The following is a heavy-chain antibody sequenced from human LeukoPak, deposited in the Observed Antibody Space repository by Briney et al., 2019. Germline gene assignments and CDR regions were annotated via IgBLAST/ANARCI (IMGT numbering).Heavy chain of an antibody. CDR2: IYPGDSDT. CDR3: ARGRYSTSSSSSYFDY. J-gene: IGHJ4*02. D-gene: IGHD6-6*01. V-gene: IGHV5-51*01. CDR1: GYTFTGDW. Sequence: GESLKISCKASGYTFTGDWIGWVRQMPGKGLEWMGIIYPGDSDTKYNAPFQGQVTISADKSISTAYLQWGSLKASDTAMYYCARGRYSTSSSSSYFDYWGQGTLVTVSS.